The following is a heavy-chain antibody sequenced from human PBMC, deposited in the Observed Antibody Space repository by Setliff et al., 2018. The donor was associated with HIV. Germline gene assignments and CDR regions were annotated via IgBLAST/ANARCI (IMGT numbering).Heavy chain of an antibody. CDR1: GGSISSSTYY. CDR3: ATQGLTVPIPGGYFQH. J-gene: IGHJ1*01. D-gene: IGHD2-21*02. CDR2: IYYSGST. V-gene: IGHV4-39*01. Sequence: ASETLSLTCTVSGGSISSSTYYWGWIRQPPGKGLEWIGTIYYSGSTYYNPSLKSRLTISVDTSKNQFSLKLSSVTAADTAVYYCATQGLTVPIPGGYFQHWGPGILVTVS.